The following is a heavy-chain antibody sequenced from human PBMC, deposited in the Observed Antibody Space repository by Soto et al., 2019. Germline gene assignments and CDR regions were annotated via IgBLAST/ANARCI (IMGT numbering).Heavy chain of an antibody. CDR1: GFTFSNAW. V-gene: IGHV3-15*07. CDR3: TTASRSSSWDYYYYYYGMDV. Sequence: GGSLRLSCAASGFTFSNAWMNWVRQAPGKGLEWVGRIKSKTDGGTTDYAAPVKGRFTISRDDSKNTLYLQMNSLKTEDTAVYYCTTASRSSSWDYYYYYYGMDVWGQGTTVTVSS. CDR2: IKSKTDGGTT. D-gene: IGHD6-13*01. J-gene: IGHJ6*02.